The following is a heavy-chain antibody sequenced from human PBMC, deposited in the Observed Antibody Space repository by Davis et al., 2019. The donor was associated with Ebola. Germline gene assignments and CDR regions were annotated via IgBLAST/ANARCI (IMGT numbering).Heavy chain of an antibody. Sequence: GESLKISCAASGFTFSDSPIHWVRQATGKGLEWVSTIGVVGDTYYPGSVKGRFTISRDNSKDTLSLQMNSLRAEDTAVYYCAKIQDYYDSGVIYKVDVWGHGTTVTISS. CDR2: IGVVGDT. V-gene: IGHV3-13*01. CDR3: AKIQDYYDSGVIYKVDV. CDR1: GFTFSDSP. D-gene: IGHD3-10*01. J-gene: IGHJ6*02.